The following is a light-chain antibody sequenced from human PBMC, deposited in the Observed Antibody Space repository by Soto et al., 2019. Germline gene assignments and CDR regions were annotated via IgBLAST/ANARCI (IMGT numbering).Light chain of an antibody. CDR2: QDN. Sequence: NFMLTQPHSVSESPGKTVTISCTRSSGSIARNYVQWYQQRPGGAPTTVIYQDNQRPSGVPDRFSGSIDSSSNSASLTISGLKTEDEVDYCCQSYDTINQAGIFGGGTKLTVL. CDR1: SGSIARNY. V-gene: IGLV6-57*04. CDR3: QSYDTINQAGI. J-gene: IGLJ2*01.